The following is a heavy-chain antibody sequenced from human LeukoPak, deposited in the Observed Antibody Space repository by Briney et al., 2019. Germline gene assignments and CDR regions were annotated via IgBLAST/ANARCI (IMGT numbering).Heavy chain of an antibody. CDR1: GFTFGDYA. D-gene: IGHD3-16*01. CDR2: IRSKAYGGTT. Sequence: GGSLRLSCTASGFTFGDYAMSWVRQAPGKGLEWVGFIRSKAYGGTTEYAASVKGRFTISRDDSKSIAYLQMNSLKTEDTAVYYCTLYDDLHYYYYGMDVWGQGTTVTVSS. CDR3: TLYDDLHYYYYGMDV. V-gene: IGHV3-49*04. J-gene: IGHJ6*02.